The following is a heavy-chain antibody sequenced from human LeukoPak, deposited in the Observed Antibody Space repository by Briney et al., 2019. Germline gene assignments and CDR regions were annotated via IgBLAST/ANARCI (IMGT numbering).Heavy chain of an antibody. Sequence: GGSLGLSCAASGFTVSTNYMSWVRQAPGKGLEWVSVIYSGGSTYYADSVKGRFTISRDNAKNSLYLQMNSLRAEDTAVYYCARDRERSGYYYWGQGTLVTVSS. CDR1: GFTVSTNY. D-gene: IGHD3-22*01. CDR3: ARDRERSGYYY. V-gene: IGHV3-53*01. J-gene: IGHJ4*02. CDR2: IYSGGST.